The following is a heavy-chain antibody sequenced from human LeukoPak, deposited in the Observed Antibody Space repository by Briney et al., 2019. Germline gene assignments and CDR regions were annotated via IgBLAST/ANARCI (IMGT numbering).Heavy chain of an antibody. Sequence: GGSLRLSCAASGFTVSNNYMSWVRQAPGKGLQWVSVIHSGGTTNYADSVQGRFTISRDNSKTTVYLHMNSLRAEDTAVYYCARDSDSGYGPFASWGQGTLVTVSS. V-gene: IGHV3-53*01. CDR2: IHSGGTT. CDR3: ARDSDSGYGPFAS. J-gene: IGHJ4*02. CDR1: GFTVSNNY. D-gene: IGHD5-12*01.